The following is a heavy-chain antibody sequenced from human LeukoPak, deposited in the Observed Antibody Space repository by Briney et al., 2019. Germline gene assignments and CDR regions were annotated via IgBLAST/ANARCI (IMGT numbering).Heavy chain of an antibody. D-gene: IGHD3-3*01. CDR1: GGSISSYY. J-gene: IGHJ5*02. CDR3: AREAPTYYDFWSGYMGWFDP. Sequence: PSETLSLTCTVSGGSISSYYWSWIRQPAGKGLEWIGRIYTSGSTNYNPSLKSRVTMSVDTSKNQFSLKLSSVTAADTAVYYCAREAPTYYDFWSGYMGWFDPWGQGTPVTVSS. V-gene: IGHV4-4*07. CDR2: IYTSGST.